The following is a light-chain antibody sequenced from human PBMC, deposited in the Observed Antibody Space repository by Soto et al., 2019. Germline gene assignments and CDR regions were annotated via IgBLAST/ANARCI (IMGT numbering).Light chain of an antibody. J-gene: IGLJ1*01. Sequence: QSVLTQPASVSGSPGQSITISCTGTSSDVGGYNYVSWCQQHPGKAPKLMIYEVSNRPSGVSNRFSGSKSGNTASLTISGLQAEDEAGYYCSSYTSSSIYVFGTGTKVTVL. CDR2: EVS. CDR1: SSDVGGYNY. CDR3: SSYTSSSIYV. V-gene: IGLV2-14*01.